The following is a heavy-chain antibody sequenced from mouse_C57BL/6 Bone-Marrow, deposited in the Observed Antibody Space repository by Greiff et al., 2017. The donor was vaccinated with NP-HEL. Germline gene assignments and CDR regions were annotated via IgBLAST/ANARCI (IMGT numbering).Heavy chain of an antibody. CDR3: TYDYDPLYAMDY. D-gene: IGHD2-4*01. Sequence: VQLQQSGAELVRPGASVKLSCTASGFNITDDYMHWVKQRPEQGLEWIGWIDPENGDTEYASKFQGKATITADTSSNTAYLQLSSLTSEDTAVYYCTYDYDPLYAMDYWGQGTSVTVSS. CDR1: GFNITDDY. J-gene: IGHJ4*01. V-gene: IGHV14-4*01. CDR2: IDPENGDT.